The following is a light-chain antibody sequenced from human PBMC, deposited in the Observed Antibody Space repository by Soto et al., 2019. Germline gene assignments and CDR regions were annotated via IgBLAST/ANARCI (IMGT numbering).Light chain of an antibody. J-gene: IGKJ2*01. V-gene: IGKV3-20*01. Sequence: EIVLTQSPGTLPVSPGERATLSCRASQSVSGSDLAWYQQRPGQAPRVLIFDTSSRAAGIPDRFSGSGSGTDFTLTISRLEPEDFAMYYCQQYGGSPPFTFGQGTKLELK. CDR3: QQYGGSPPFT. CDR2: DTS. CDR1: QSVSGSD.